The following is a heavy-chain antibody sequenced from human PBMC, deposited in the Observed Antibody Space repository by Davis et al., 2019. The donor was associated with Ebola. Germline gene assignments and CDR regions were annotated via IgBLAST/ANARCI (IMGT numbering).Heavy chain of an antibody. CDR1: GFTFSSYW. CDR3: ARDTGELLFVGMDV. CDR2: IKQDGSEK. J-gene: IGHJ6*02. Sequence: PGGSLRLSCAASGFTFSSYWMNWVRQAPGKGLEWVANIKQDGSEKYYVDSVKGRFTISRDNAKNSLYLQMNSLRAEDTAVYYCARDTGELLFVGMDVWGQGTTVTVSS. V-gene: IGHV3-7*03. D-gene: IGHD2-2*01.